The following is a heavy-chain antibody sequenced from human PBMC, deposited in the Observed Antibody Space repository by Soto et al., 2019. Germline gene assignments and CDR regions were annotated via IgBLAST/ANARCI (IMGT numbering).Heavy chain of an antibody. V-gene: IGHV3-30-3*01. CDR1: GFTFSSDV. Sequence: PGGSLRLSCAASGFTFSSDVMSWVRQAPGKGLEWVAVISYDGSNKYYADSVKGRFTISRDNSKNTLYLQMNSLRAEDTAVYYCARDRMGATPALFFDYWGQGTLVTVSS. CDR3: ARDRMGATPALFFDY. CDR2: ISYDGSNK. J-gene: IGHJ4*02. D-gene: IGHD1-26*01.